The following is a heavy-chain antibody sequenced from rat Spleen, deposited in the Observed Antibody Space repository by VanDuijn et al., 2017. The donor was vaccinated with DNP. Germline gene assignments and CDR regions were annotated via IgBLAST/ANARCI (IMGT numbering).Heavy chain of an antibody. CDR3: ARHRTIIPYYYAMDA. Sequence: EVQLVESGGGLVQPGRSLKLSCAASGFTFSDHNMAWVRQAPAKGLEWVATISYNGGSPYYRDSVKGRFTISRDNAQSTLYLQMDSLRSEDTATYYCARHRTIIPYYYAMDAWGQGASVTVSS. D-gene: IGHD3-8*01. CDR1: GFTFSDHN. V-gene: IGHV5-7*01. J-gene: IGHJ4*01. CDR2: ISYNGGSP.